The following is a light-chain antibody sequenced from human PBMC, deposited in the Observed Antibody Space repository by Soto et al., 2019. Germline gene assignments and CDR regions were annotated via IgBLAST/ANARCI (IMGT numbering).Light chain of an antibody. V-gene: IGKV1-8*01. CDR1: QGISSH. CDR3: QQYDNLPLT. Sequence: AIRMTQSPSSFSASTGDRVTITCRASQGISSHLAWYQQKPGKAPKLLIYAASTLQSGVPSRFSGSGSGTDFTFTISSLQPEDIATYYCQQYDNLPLTFGGGTKVDIK. CDR2: AAS. J-gene: IGKJ4*01.